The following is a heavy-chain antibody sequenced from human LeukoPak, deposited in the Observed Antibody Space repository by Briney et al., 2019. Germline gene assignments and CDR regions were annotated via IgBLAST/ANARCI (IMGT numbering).Heavy chain of an antibody. V-gene: IGHV3-23*01. CDR2: IRPSGDNT. D-gene: IGHD6-19*01. CDR1: GFTLTSYD. Sequence: GGALRLSCAASGFTLTSYDITWARQAPGGGLKWVSSIRPSGDNTYYGDSVKGRFTISRDNSKNTVYLQMNNMRVDDTAVYYCARVAGWHWFDPWGQGTLVTGSS. CDR3: ARVAGWHWFDP. J-gene: IGHJ5*02.